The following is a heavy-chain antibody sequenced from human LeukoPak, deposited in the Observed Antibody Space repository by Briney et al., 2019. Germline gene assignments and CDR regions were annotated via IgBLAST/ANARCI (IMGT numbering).Heavy chain of an antibody. V-gene: IGHV4-34*01. D-gene: IGHD3-10*01. CDR1: GGSFSGYY. CDR3: ARHLRGGVDH. J-gene: IGHJ4*02. Sequence: SETLSLTCAVYGGSFSGYYWSWIRQPPGKGLEWIGEINHSGSTNYNPSLKSRVTISVDTSKNQFSLKLSSVTAADTAVYYCARHLRGGVDHWGQGTLVTVSS. CDR2: INHSGST.